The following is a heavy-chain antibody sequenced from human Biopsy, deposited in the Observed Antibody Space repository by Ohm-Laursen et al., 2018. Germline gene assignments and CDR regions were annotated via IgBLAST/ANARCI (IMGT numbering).Heavy chain of an antibody. D-gene: IGHD5-24*01. CDR2: VYHSGTT. J-gene: IGHJ4*02. CDR1: GGSISSGSNY. Sequence: GTLSLTCIVSGGSISSGSNYWAWIRQPPGKGLEWIGSVYHSGTTYYSPSLKRRVTISVDTSKNQLSLKVTSETAADTAAYYGARHDGNGPFALDSWGQGTLVTVSS. V-gene: IGHV4-39*01. CDR3: ARHDGNGPFALDS.